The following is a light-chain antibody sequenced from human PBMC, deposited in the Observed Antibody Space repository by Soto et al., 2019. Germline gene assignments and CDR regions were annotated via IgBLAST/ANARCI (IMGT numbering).Light chain of an antibody. Sequence: EIVMTQSPATLSVSPGERATLSCRASQSVSSNLAWYQQKPGQAPRLLIYGASTRATGIPARFSGSGSGREFTLTISSLQSEDFAVYYCQQYSHWPPLTFGGGTKVEIK. J-gene: IGKJ4*01. CDR3: QQYSHWPPLT. CDR1: QSVSSN. CDR2: GAS. V-gene: IGKV3-15*01.